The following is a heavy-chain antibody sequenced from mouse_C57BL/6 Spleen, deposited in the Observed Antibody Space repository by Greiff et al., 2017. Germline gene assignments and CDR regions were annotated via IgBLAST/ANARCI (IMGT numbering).Heavy chain of an antibody. J-gene: IGHJ2*01. CDR1: GYAFSSSW. D-gene: IGHD2-2*01. V-gene: IGHV1-82*01. CDR3: ARPSMVTTSYFDD. CDR2: IYPGDGDT. Sequence: VQLQQSGPELVKPGASVKIPCKASGYAFSSSWMNWVKQRPGKGLEWIGRIYPGDGDTNYNGKFKGKATLTADKSSSTAYMQLSSLTSEDSAVYFCARPSMVTTSYFDDWGQGTTLTVSS.